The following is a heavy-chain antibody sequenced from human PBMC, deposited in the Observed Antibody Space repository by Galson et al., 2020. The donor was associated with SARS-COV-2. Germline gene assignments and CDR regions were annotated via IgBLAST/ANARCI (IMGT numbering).Heavy chain of an antibody. CDR1: GGSISSSSYY. D-gene: IGHD6-19*01. CDR3: ARVRGQLLVPPYLDD. CDR2: IYYSGST. J-gene: IGHJ4*02. V-gene: IGHV4-39*07. Sequence: ASETLSLTCTVSGGSISSSSYYWGWIRQPPGKGLEWIGCIYYSGSTYYNPSLKSRVTISVDTSKNQFSLKLSSVTAADTAVYYCARVRGQLLVPPYLDDWGQGTLVTVSS.